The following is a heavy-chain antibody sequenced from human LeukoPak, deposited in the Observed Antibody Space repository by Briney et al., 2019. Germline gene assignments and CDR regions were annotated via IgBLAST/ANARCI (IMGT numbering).Heavy chain of an antibody. J-gene: IGHJ4*02. CDR2: ITTSGGYT. D-gene: IGHD6-19*01. Sequence: GGSLRLSCATSGFTFSTYAMNWVRQAPGKGPDWVSAITTSGGYTYYADSVKGRFTISRDNSKNMLYLQMNSLRAEDTAVYYCATGWYPEYWGQGSLVTVSS. CDR3: ATGWYPEY. V-gene: IGHV3-23*01. CDR1: GFTFSTYA.